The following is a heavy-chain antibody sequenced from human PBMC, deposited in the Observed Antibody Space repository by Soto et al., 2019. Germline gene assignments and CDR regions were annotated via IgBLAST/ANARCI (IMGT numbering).Heavy chain of an antibody. Sequence: NPSETLSLTCTVSGASISVYSWSWIRQPPGKGLEWIGYIYYSGSTNYNPSLKSRVAISVDTSKNQFSLNLSSVTAADTAVYYCARSTDSSGWRFDSWGQGTQVTVSS. CDR3: ARSTDSSGWRFDS. CDR2: IYYSGST. V-gene: IGHV4-59*01. CDR1: GASISVYS. D-gene: IGHD6-19*01. J-gene: IGHJ4*02.